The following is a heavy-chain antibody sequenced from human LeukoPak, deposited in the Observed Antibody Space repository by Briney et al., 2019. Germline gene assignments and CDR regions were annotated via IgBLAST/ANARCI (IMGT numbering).Heavy chain of an antibody. V-gene: IGHV1-2*02. D-gene: IGHD6-13*01. J-gene: IGHJ4*02. CDR1: GYTFTDYY. CDR3: ARDLRGQQPHY. CDR2: INPNSGGI. Sequence: ASVKVSCKASGYTFTDYYMHWVRQAPGQGLEWMGWINPNSGGINYAQKFQGRVTMTRDTSISTAYMELSRLRSDDTAVYYCARDLRGQQPHYWGQGTLVTVSS.